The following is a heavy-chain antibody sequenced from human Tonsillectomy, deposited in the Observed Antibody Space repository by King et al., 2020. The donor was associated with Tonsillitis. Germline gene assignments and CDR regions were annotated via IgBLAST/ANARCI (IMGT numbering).Heavy chain of an antibody. V-gene: IGHV3-33*01. D-gene: IGHD2-2*01. CDR3: ARAPPAAPRSYYYYGMDV. J-gene: IGHJ6*02. CDR1: GFTFSSYA. CDR2: IWYDGSTR. Sequence: VQLVESGGGVVQPGRSLRLSCAASGFTFSSYAMHWVRQAPGKGLEWVAVIWYDGSTRSYVDSVEGRFTISRDNSQNTLFLQMNNLRAEDTAVYYCARAPPAAPRSYYYYGMDVWGQGTTVTVSS.